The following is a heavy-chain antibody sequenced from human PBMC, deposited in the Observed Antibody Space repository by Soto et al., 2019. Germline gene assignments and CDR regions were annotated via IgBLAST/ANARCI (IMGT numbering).Heavy chain of an antibody. CDR2: ISGSDGKT. J-gene: IGHJ4*02. CDR3: AKWSYLDY. V-gene: IGHV3-23*01. CDR1: GFSFASFA. D-gene: IGHD3-3*01. Sequence: GGSLRLSCTTSGFSFASFAMTWVRQAPGKGLEWVATISGSDGKTYYADSVKGRFSISRGTSRNTLYLQMNSLRADDTAIYYCAKWSYLDYWGQGTRVTVSS.